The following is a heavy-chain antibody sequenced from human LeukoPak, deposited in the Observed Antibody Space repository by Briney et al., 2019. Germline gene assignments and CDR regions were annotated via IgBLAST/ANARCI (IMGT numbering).Heavy chain of an antibody. CDR3: ASASYYYDSSGYDY. CDR2: INPSGGST. Sequence: ASVKVSCKASGYTFTSYSIHWVRQAPGQGLEWMGIINPSGGSTSFAQKFQGRVTMTRDTSTSTAYMELRSLRSDDTAVYYCASASYYYDSSGYDYWGQGTLVTVSS. CDR1: GYTFTSYS. V-gene: IGHV1-46*01. D-gene: IGHD3-22*01. J-gene: IGHJ4*02.